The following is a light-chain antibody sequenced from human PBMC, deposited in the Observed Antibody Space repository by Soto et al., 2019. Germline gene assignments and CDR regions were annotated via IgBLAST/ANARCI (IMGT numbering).Light chain of an antibody. CDR3: SSYAGSKNVV. Sequence: QSVLTQPPSASGSPGQSVTISCNGTSSDVGGYNYVSWYQQHPGKAPKLMIFEVTKRPSGVPDRFSGSKSGTTASLTVSGLQAEDEADYYCSSYAGSKNVVFGGGPQLTVL. CDR2: EVT. CDR1: SSDVGGYNY. J-gene: IGLJ3*02. V-gene: IGLV2-8*01.